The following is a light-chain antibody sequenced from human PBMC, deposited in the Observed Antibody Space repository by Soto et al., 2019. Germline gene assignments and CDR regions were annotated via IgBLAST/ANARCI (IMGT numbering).Light chain of an antibody. CDR2: GAS. CDR3: QQYYSSPPGT. J-gene: IGKJ1*01. V-gene: IGKV3-20*01. Sequence: IVLTQSPGTLSLSPGERATLSCRASQSVSSSYFAWYQQKPGPAPRLLIYGASTRATGIPDRFSGSGSGTEFTLTISRLEPEDFAVYYCQQYYSSPPGTFGQGTKVEIK. CDR1: QSVSSSY.